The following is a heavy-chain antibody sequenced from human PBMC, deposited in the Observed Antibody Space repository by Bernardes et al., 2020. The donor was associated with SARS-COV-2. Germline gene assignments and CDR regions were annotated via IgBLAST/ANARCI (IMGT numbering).Heavy chain of an antibody. CDR3: ARIYSTSSFDFDY. D-gene: IGHD6-6*01. Sequence: GGSLRLSCAASGFAFSSHWMHWVRQDAGKGLVWLSRMNMDGSTKDYAASVKGRFTISRDNAKNSLFMEMNTLRAEDTAVYYCARIYSTSSFDFDYWGQGTLVTVSS. J-gene: IGHJ4*02. CDR1: GFAFSSHW. V-gene: IGHV3-74*01. CDR2: MNMDGSTK.